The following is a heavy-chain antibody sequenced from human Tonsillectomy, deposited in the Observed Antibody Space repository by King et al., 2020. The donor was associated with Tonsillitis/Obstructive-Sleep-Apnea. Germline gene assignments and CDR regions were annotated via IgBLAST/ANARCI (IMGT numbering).Heavy chain of an antibody. CDR2: IYYSGSS. Sequence: QLQESGPGLVKPSETLSLTCTVSGGSISSYYWSWIRQPPGKGLEWIGYIYYSGSSNYNPSLKSRVTISVDTSKNQFSLKLSSVTAADTAVYYCAREQGAGFWSGYYRGWFDPWGQGTLVTVSS. V-gene: IGHV4-59*01. D-gene: IGHD3-3*01. CDR3: AREQGAGFWSGYYRGWFDP. J-gene: IGHJ5*02. CDR1: GGSISSYY.